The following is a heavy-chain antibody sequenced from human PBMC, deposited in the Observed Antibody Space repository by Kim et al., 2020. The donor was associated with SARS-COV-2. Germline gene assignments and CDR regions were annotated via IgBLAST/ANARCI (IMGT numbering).Heavy chain of an antibody. CDR3: ARNLGGYGLFDY. CDR2: MSARSGPI. V-gene: IGHV3-48*02. Sequence: GGSLRLSCAASGFNFGTFTMSWVRQAPGKGLEWVSYMSARSGPIYYADSVEGRFTITRDNADNSLYPQMDSLRDEDTAVYYCARNLGGYGLFDYWGHGT. J-gene: IGHJ4*01. CDR1: GFNFGTFT. D-gene: IGHD5-12*01.